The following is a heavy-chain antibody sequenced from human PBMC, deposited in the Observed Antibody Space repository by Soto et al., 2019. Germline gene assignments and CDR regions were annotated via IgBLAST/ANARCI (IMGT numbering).Heavy chain of an antibody. D-gene: IGHD3-9*01. Sequence: PVGSLRLSCAASGFDFSDAWMSRVRQGPGKGLEWVGRIKNNLDGGTTYYAAPVRGRFTISRDDSKNKLYLQMNRLETDDTALYYCTKDVDWEHNYWGQGTLVTVSS. CDR1: GFDFSDAW. J-gene: IGHJ4*02. V-gene: IGHV3-15*01. CDR3: TKDVDWEHNY. CDR2: IKNNLDGGTT.